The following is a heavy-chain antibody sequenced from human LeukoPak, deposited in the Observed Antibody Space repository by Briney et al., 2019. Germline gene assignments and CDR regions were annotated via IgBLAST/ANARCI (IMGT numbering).Heavy chain of an antibody. CDR2: IYYSGST. CDR1: GGSISSYY. Sequence: SETLSLTCTVSGGSISSYYWSWIRQPPGKGLEWIGYIYYSGSTNYNPSLKSRVTISVDTSKNQFSLKLSSVTAADTAVYYCARHHYPTLGFDIWGQGTMVTVSS. V-gene: IGHV4-59*08. D-gene: IGHD3-10*01. J-gene: IGHJ3*02. CDR3: ARHHYPTLGFDI.